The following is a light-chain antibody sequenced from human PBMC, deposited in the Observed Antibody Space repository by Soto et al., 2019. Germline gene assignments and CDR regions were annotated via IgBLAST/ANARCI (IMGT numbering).Light chain of an antibody. Sequence: QSVLTQPPSVSAAPGQRVTISCSGSSSDIENNYVSWYQQLPGTAPKLLIYDSNKRPSGIPDRFSGSKSGTSATLDITGLQTGDEADYYCGTWYNSRLVFGGGTKLTVL. CDR1: SSDIENNY. V-gene: IGLV1-51*01. CDR2: DSN. CDR3: GTWYNSRLV. J-gene: IGLJ3*02.